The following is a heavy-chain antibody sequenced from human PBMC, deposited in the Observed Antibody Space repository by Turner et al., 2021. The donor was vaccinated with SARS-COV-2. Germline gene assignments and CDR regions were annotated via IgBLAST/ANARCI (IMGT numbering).Heavy chain of an antibody. D-gene: IGHD6-19*01. V-gene: IGHV3-48*03. J-gene: IGHJ4*02. Sequence: EVQLVESGGGLVQPGGSLRLPCAASRFPFSRYEMNWVRQAPGKGLGWVSDIGSRGRTIYYADSVKGRFTISRDNAKNSLYLQMNSLRAEDTAVYYCARVARGNSGWYYFDYWGQGTLVTVSS. CDR1: RFPFSRYE. CDR3: ARVARGNSGWYYFDY. CDR2: IGSRGRTI.